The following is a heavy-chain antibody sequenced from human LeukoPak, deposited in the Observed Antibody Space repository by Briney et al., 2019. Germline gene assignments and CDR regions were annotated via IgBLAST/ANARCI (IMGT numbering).Heavy chain of an antibody. Sequence: GILRLSCAASGFTFSSYAMHWVRQAPGKGLEWVAVISYDGSNKYYADSVKGRFTISRDNSKNTLYLQMNSLRAEDTAVYYCARGEVWGGPIIVVVPAAILGPLYYWGQGTLVTVSS. CDR3: ARGEVWGGPIIVVVPAAILGPLYY. D-gene: IGHD2-2*02. CDR2: ISYDGSNK. CDR1: GFTFSSYA. V-gene: IGHV3-30*01. J-gene: IGHJ4*02.